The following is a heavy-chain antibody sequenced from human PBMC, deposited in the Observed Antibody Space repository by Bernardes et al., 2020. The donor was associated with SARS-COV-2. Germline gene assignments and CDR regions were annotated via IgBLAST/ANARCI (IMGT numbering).Heavy chain of an antibody. V-gene: IGHV3-33*01. Sequence: LRLSCAASGFTFSSYGMHWVRQAPGKGLEWVAVIWYDGSNKYYADSVKGRFTISRDNSKNTLYLQMNSLRAEDTAVYYCARDGPVLRFLEWSTYYFDYWGQGTLVTVSS. CDR1: GFTFSSYG. J-gene: IGHJ4*02. D-gene: IGHD3-3*01. CDR2: IWYDGSNK. CDR3: ARDGPVLRFLEWSTYYFDY.